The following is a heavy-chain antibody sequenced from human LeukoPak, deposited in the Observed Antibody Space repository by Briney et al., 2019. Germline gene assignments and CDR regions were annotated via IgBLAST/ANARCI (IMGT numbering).Heavy chain of an antibody. J-gene: IGHJ4*02. CDR3: ARGGSYYDSSGYYGE. CDR2: IIPIFGTA. D-gene: IGHD3-22*01. CDR1: GGTFSSYA. Sequence: SVKVSCKASGGTFSSYAISWVRQAPGQGLEWMGGIIPIFGTANYAQKSQGRVTITADKSTSTAYMELSSLRSEDTAVYYCARGGSYYDSSGYYGEWGQGTLVTVSS. V-gene: IGHV1-69*06.